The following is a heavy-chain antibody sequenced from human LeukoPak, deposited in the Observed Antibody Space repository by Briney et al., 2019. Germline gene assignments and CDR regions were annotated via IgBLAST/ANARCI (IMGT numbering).Heavy chain of an antibody. J-gene: IGHJ3*02. D-gene: IGHD4-17*01. V-gene: IGHV4-39*01. Sequence: KPSETLSLTCTVSGGSISSSNYYWGWIRQPPGKKLECIGSIYYGGSTYYNPSLKSRVTISVDTSKNQFSLKLSSVTAADTAVYYCATWPRLRGDAFDMWGQGTMVTVSS. CDR1: GGSISSSNYY. CDR3: ATWPRLRGDAFDM. CDR2: IYYGGST.